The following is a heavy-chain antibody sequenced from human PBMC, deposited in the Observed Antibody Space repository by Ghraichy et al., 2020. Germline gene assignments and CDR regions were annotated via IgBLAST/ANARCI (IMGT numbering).Heavy chain of an antibody. D-gene: IGHD6-19*01. J-gene: IGHJ5*02. CDR2: IYYSGST. Sequence: SETLSLTCTVSGGSISSYYWSWIRQPPGKGLEWIGYIYYSGSTNYNPSLKSRVTISVDTSKNQFSLKLSSVTAADTAVYYCARERIAVAGTNPPRVWFDPWGQGTLVTVSS. V-gene: IGHV4-59*01. CDR1: GGSISSYY. CDR3: ARERIAVAGTNPPRVWFDP.